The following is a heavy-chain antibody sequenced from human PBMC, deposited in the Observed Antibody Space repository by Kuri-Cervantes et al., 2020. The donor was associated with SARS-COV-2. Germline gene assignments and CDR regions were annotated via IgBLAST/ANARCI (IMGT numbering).Heavy chain of an antibody. J-gene: IGHJ4*02. CDR2: ISGSGGST. Sequence: GGSLRLSCAASGFTFSSYAMSWVRQAPGKGLEWVSAISGSGGSTYYADSVKVRFTISRDNSKNTLYLQINSLRAEDTAVYYCAKCSDIAAAGQTDYWGQGTLVTVSS. V-gene: IGHV3-23*01. CDR1: GFTFSSYA. D-gene: IGHD6-13*01. CDR3: AKCSDIAAAGQTDY.